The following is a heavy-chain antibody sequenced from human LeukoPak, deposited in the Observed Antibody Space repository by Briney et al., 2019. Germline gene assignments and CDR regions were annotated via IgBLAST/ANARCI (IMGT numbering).Heavy chain of an antibody. D-gene: IGHD3-16*01. CDR1: GFTFSSYA. V-gene: IGHV3-64*01. J-gene: IGHJ4*02. CDR2: ISSNGGST. Sequence: GGSLRLSCAASGFTFSSYAMHWVRQAPGKGLEYVSAISSNGGSTYYANSVKGRFTISRDNSKNTLYLQMNSLRAEDTAVYYCARRIRVKYYFDYWGQGTLVTVSS. CDR3: ARRIRVKYYFDY.